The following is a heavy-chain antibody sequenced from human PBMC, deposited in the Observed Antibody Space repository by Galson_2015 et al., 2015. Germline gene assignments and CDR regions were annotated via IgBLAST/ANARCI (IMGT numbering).Heavy chain of an antibody. Sequence: SLRLSCAASGLSFRKYAMSWVRQAPGKGLEWVSAISASDGTPKFADPVKGRFTISRDNSKNTLYLQMNSLRAEDTALYYCTKGGAGYSYWFDYWGQGTLVTVSS. CDR2: ISASDGTP. CDR1: GLSFRKYA. J-gene: IGHJ4*02. V-gene: IGHV3-23*01. D-gene: IGHD5-18*01. CDR3: TKGGAGYSYWFDY.